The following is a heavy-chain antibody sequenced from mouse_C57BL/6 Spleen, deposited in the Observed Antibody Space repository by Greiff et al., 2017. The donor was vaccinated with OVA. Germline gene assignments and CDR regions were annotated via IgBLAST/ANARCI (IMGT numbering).Heavy chain of an antibody. Sequence: VQLQQSGPELVKPGASVKISCKASGYAFSSSWMNWVKQRPGKGLEWIGRIYPGDGDTNYNGKFKGKATLTADKSSSTAYMQLSSLTSEDSAVYFCARSITFYFDVWGTGTTVTVSS. V-gene: IGHV1-82*01. CDR2: IYPGDGDT. D-gene: IGHD1-1*01. CDR3: ARSITFYFDV. J-gene: IGHJ1*03. CDR1: GYAFSSSW.